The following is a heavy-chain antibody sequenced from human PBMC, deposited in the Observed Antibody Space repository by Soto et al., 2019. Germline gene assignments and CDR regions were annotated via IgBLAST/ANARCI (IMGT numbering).Heavy chain of an antibody. Sequence: VGSLRLSCAASGFTFSSYAMHWVRQAPGKGLEWVAVISYDGGNKYYADSVKGRFTISRDNSKNTLYLQMNSLRAEDTAVYYCAREEVAVAGQYYYYGMDVWGQGTTVTVSS. CDR2: ISYDGGNK. CDR3: AREEVAVAGQYYYYGMDV. CDR1: GFTFSSYA. J-gene: IGHJ6*02. D-gene: IGHD6-19*01. V-gene: IGHV3-30-3*01.